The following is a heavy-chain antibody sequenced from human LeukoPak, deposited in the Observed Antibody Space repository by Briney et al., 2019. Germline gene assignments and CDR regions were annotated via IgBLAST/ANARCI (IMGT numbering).Heavy chain of an antibody. CDR2: IIPIFGTA. D-gene: IGHD3-3*01. CDR1: GGTFSSYA. Sequence: SVKVSCKASGGTFSSYAISWVRQAPGQGLEWMGGIIPIFGTANYAQKFQGRVTITADDSTSTAYMELSSLRSEDTAVYYCARELLLYDFWSGYYEGPFDYWGQGTLVTVSS. CDR3: ARELLLYDFWSGYYEGPFDY. J-gene: IGHJ4*02. V-gene: IGHV1-69*01.